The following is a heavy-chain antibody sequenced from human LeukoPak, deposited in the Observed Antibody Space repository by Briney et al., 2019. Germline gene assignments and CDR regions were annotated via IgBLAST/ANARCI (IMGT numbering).Heavy chain of an antibody. CDR1: GGSISSSSYY. D-gene: IGHD5-18*01. V-gene: IGHV4-39*07. CDR2: IYYSGST. Sequence: SETLSLTCTVSGGSISSSSYYWGWLRQPPGRGLEWIGSIYYSGSTYYNPSLKSRVTISVDTSKNQFSLKLSSVTAADTAVYYCARIVGYSYGKVDYWGQGTLVTVSS. J-gene: IGHJ4*02. CDR3: ARIVGYSYGKVDY.